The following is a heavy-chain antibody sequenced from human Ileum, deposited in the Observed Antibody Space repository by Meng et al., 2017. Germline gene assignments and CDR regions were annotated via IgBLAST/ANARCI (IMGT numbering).Heavy chain of an antibody. V-gene: IGHV3-49*04. CDR2: IRNKANGETT. CDR3: ARDRGYSYGYGDY. D-gene: IGHD5-18*01. J-gene: IGHJ4*02. Sequence: GGSLRLSCTASGLSFGDYAMSWVRQAPGKGLGWVGFIRNKANGETTEYAASVKDRFTISRDDSKSIAYLQMNSLKTEDTAVYYCARDRGYSYGYGDYWGQGTLVTVSS. CDR1: GLSFGDYA.